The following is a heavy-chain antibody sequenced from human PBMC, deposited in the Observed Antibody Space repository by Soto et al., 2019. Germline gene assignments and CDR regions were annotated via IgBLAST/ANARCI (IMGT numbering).Heavy chain of an antibody. Sequence: SETLSLTCTVSGGSISSYYWSWIRQPPGKGLEWIGYIYYSGSTNYNPSLKSRVTISVDTSKNQFSLKLSSVTAADTAVYYCARDYASYCSGGSCYTSWFDPWGQGTLVTVSS. CDR2: IYYSGST. D-gene: IGHD2-15*01. CDR1: GGSISSYY. CDR3: ARDYASYCSGGSCYTSWFDP. J-gene: IGHJ5*02. V-gene: IGHV4-59*01.